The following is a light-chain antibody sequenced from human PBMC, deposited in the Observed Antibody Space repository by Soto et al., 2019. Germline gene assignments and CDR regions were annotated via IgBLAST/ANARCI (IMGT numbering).Light chain of an antibody. J-gene: IGKJ4*01. Sequence: DIVMSQSPDSLAESLGERATINCKSSQSVLHSSNNKNYLTWYQHKRGQPPKLLIYWASTRESGVPDRFSGSGSATEFTLTISSLEAEDVAVYYCHQYYIALLTVGGVRDVEI. CDR2: WAS. CDR1: QSVLHSSNNKNY. V-gene: IGKV4-1*01. CDR3: HQYYIALLT.